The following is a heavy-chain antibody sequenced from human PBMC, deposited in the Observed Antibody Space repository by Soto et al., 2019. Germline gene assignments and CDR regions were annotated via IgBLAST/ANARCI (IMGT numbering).Heavy chain of an antibody. Sequence: QITLKESGPTLVKPTQTLTLTCTFSGFSLSTSAVGVGWIRQPPGKALEWLALIYWDDDKRYSPSLKSRLTITKETSKNQVVLTMTNMDPVDTATYFCAHRLCANWNYDCYFDYWGQGTLVTVSS. J-gene: IGHJ4*02. V-gene: IGHV2-5*02. CDR3: AHRLCANWNYDCYFDY. CDR2: IYWDDDK. D-gene: IGHD1-7*01. CDR1: GFSLSTSAVG.